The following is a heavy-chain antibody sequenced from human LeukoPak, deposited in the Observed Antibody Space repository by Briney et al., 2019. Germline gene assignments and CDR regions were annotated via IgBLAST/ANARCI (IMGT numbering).Heavy chain of an antibody. D-gene: IGHD3-22*01. Sequence: ASVKVSCKASGYTFTSYGISWVRQAPGQGLEWMGWISAYNGNTNYAQKLQGRVTMTTDTSTSTAYMELRSLRSDDTAVYYCARWVHDYYDSRGYYYVGPHFDYWGQGTLVTVSS. CDR1: GYTFTSYG. V-gene: IGHV1-18*01. J-gene: IGHJ4*02. CDR2: ISAYNGNT. CDR3: ARWVHDYYDSRGYYYVGPHFDY.